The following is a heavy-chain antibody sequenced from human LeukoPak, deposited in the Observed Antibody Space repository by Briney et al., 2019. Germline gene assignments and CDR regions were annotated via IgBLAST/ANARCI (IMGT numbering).Heavy chain of an antibody. Sequence: ASVKVSCKASGYTFTGYYMHWVRQAPGQGLEWMGWINPNSGGTNYAQKFQGRVTMTRDTSISTAYMELSRLRSDDTAVYYCARLGRNYYDSSGLDAFDIWGQGTMVTVSS. CDR2: INPNSGGT. J-gene: IGHJ3*02. CDR3: ARLGRNYYDSSGLDAFDI. CDR1: GYTFTGYY. V-gene: IGHV1-2*02. D-gene: IGHD3-22*01.